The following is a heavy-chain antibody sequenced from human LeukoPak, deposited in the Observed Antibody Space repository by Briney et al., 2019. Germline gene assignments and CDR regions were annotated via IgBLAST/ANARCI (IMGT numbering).Heavy chain of an antibody. D-gene: IGHD1-26*01. CDR2: ISGSGGST. CDR3: ARELLLLRAFDI. J-gene: IGHJ3*02. V-gene: IGHV3-23*01. Sequence: GGSLRLSCAASGFTFSSYWMSWVRQAPGKGLEWVSAISGSGGSTYYADSVKGRFTISRDNSKNTLYLQMNSLRAEDTAVYYCARELLLLRAFDIWGQGTMVTVSS. CDR1: GFTFSSYW.